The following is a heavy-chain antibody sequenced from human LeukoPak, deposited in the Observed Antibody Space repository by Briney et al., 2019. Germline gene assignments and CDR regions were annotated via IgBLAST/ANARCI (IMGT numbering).Heavy chain of an antibody. D-gene: IGHD3-22*01. J-gene: IGHJ4*02. CDR2: IKSKTDGGTT. CDR3: AKDSSGYEAHFDY. Sequence: GGSLRLSCAASGFTFSNAWMSWVRQAPGKGLEWVGRIKSKTDGGTTDYAAPVKGRFTISRDDSKNTLYLQMNSLKTEDTAVYYCAKDSSGYEAHFDYWGQGTLVTVSS. CDR1: GFTFSNAW. V-gene: IGHV3-15*01.